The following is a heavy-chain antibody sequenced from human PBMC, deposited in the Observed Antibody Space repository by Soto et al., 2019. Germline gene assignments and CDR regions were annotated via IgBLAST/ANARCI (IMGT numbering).Heavy chain of an antibody. V-gene: IGHV3-23*01. CDR2: ISVSGFKK. Sequence: VGSLRLSCAASGFIFENFGMSWVRQAPGKGLEWISSISVSGFKKYYADSVKGRFTISRDNSKSTVYLELNNLSAEDTAVYHCAKNQGVELVPLATVDWFDPWGQGSVVTVSS. CDR1: GFIFENFG. J-gene: IGHJ5*02. CDR3: AKNQGVELVPLATVDWFDP. D-gene: IGHD1-26*01.